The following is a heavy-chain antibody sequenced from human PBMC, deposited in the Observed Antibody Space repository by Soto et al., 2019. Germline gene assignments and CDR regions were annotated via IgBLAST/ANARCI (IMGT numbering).Heavy chain of an antibody. CDR1: GGSISSGGYY. D-gene: IGHD3-3*01. Sequence: SETLSLTCTVSGGSISSGGYYWSWIRQHPGKGLEWIGYIYYSGSTYYNPSLKSRVTISVDTSKNQFSLKLSSVTAADTAVYYCARDGTIFGVAHWGQGTMVTVSS. V-gene: IGHV4-31*03. J-gene: IGHJ3*01. CDR2: IYYSGST. CDR3: ARDGTIFGVAH.